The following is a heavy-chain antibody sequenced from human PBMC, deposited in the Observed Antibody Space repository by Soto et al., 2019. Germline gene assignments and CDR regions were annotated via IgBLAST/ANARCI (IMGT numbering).Heavy chain of an antibody. CDR2: IIPIFGTA. Sequence: ASVKVSCKASGGTFSSYAISWVRQAPGQGLEWMGGIIPIFGTANYAQKFQGRVTITADESTSTAYMELSSLRSEDTAVYYCARDWGYCGGDCYPLDYWGQGTLVTVSS. V-gene: IGHV1-69*13. D-gene: IGHD2-21*02. CDR1: GGTFSSYA. CDR3: ARDWGYCGGDCYPLDY. J-gene: IGHJ4*02.